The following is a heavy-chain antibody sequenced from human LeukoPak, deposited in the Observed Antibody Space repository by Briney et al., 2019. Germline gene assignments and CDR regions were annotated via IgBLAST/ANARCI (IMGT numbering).Heavy chain of an antibody. CDR3: ARSQVGYSYGYEPDY. CDR1: GASFSGYS. CDR2: FSHTGSP. J-gene: IGHJ4*02. D-gene: IGHD5-18*01. Sequence: PSETLSLTCAISGASFSGYSWTWIRQPPGKGLEWIGEFSHTGSPIYNPSLKSRVNISIDTSKNQFSLRLTSVTAADTAVYYCARSQVGYSYGYEPDYWGQGTLVTVSS. V-gene: IGHV4-34*01.